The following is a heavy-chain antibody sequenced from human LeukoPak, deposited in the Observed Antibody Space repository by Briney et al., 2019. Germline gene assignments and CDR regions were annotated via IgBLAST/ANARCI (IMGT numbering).Heavy chain of an antibody. CDR1: GGPISSSSYY. Sequence: PSETLSLTCTVSGGPISSSSYYWGWIRQPPGKGLEWIGSIYYSGSTYSNPSLKSRVTISVDTSKNQFSLKLSSVTAADTAVYYCARLIRPYYDFWSGLFDPWGQGTLVTVSS. CDR2: IYYSGST. V-gene: IGHV4-39*01. D-gene: IGHD3-3*01. CDR3: ARLIRPYYDFWSGLFDP. J-gene: IGHJ5*02.